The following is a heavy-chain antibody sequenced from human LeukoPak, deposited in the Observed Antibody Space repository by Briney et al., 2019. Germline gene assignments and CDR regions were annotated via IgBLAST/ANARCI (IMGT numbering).Heavy chain of an antibody. CDR3: ARVQWLGAFDI. Sequence: PSETLSLTCTVSGDSISTSKSYWGWIRQPPLKGLEWIGSIYYTGNTYYNASLKGRVTISVDTSKNQFSLKLSSVTAADTAVYYCARVQWLGAFDIWGQGTMVTVSS. V-gene: IGHV4-39*07. CDR1: GDSISTSKSY. D-gene: IGHD6-19*01. CDR2: IYYTGNT. J-gene: IGHJ3*02.